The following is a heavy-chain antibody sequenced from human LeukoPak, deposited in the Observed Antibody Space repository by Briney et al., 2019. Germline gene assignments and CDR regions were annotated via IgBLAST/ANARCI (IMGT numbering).Heavy chain of an antibody. CDR3: AKTGAGYYYMDV. Sequence: GGSLRLSCAASGFTFSRYSMTWVRQAPGRGLEWVSIIGGSGGNTYYADSVRGRFTISRDSSKNTLYLQMNTLTAEDTAVYYCAKTGAGYYYMDVWGKGTTVIVSS. J-gene: IGHJ6*03. CDR1: GFTFSRYS. V-gene: IGHV3-23*01. CDR2: IGGSGGNT. D-gene: IGHD7-27*01.